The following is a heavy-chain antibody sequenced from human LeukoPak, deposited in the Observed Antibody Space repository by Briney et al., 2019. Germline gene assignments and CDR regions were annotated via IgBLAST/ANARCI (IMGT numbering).Heavy chain of an antibody. Sequence: ASVNVSCKASGGTFSSYAISWVRQAPRQGLEWMGWMNPNSGNTGYAQKFQGRVTITRNTSISTAYMELSSLRSEDTAVYYCARGVLVLRFVGWGAYYMDVWGKGTTVTVSS. J-gene: IGHJ6*03. V-gene: IGHV1-8*03. CDR3: ARGVLVLRFVGWGAYYMDV. CDR2: MNPNSGNT. D-gene: IGHD3-3*01. CDR1: GGTFSSYA.